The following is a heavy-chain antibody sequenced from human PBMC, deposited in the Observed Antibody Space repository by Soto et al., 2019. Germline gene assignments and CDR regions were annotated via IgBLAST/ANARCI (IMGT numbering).Heavy chain of an antibody. CDR3: ASDSWQLPPLYYYYYGMDV. CDR2: IIPIFGTA. V-gene: IGHV1-69*01. D-gene: IGHD6-6*01. J-gene: IGHJ6*02. CDR1: GGTFSSYA. Sequence: QVQLVQSGAEVKKPGSSVKVSCKASGGTFSSYAISWVRQAPGQGLEWMGGIIPIFGTANYAQKFQGRVTITADESTSTAYMELGSLRSEDTAVYYCASDSWQLPPLYYYYYGMDVWGQGTTVTVSS.